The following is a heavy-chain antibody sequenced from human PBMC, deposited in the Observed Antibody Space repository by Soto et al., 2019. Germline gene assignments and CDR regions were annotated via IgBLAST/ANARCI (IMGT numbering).Heavy chain of an antibody. CDR2: INPSGGST. Sequence: ASVKVSCKASGYTFTCYYMHWVRQAPGQGLERMGIINPSGGSTSYAQKFKGRLTMTRDTSTSTIYMELSSLRSEDTAVYYCASSPPQLYSTFFDYWGQGTLVTVSS. D-gene: IGHD6-13*01. CDR3: ASSPPQLYSTFFDY. CDR1: GYTFTCYY. J-gene: IGHJ4*02. V-gene: IGHV1-46*01.